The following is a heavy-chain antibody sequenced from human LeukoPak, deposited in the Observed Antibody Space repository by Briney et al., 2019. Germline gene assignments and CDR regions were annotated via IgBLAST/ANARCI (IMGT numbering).Heavy chain of an antibody. V-gene: IGHV1-8*03. CDR3: ASAPRYSSSWPNNWFDP. J-gene: IGHJ5*02. Sequence: ASVKVSCKASGYTFTSYEINWVRQATGQGLEGMGWMNPNSGNTGYAQKFQGRVTITRNTSISTAYMELSSLRSEDTAVYFCASAPRYSSSWPNNWFDPWGQGTLVTVSS. CDR2: MNPNSGNT. D-gene: IGHD6-13*01. CDR1: GYTFTSYE.